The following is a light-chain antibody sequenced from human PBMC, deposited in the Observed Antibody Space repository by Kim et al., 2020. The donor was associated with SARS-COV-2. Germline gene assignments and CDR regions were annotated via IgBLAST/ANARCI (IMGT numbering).Light chain of an antibody. CDR1: QSIHGW. CDR2: ATS. J-gene: IGKJ5*01. V-gene: IGKV1-5*01. Sequence: ASLGDRVTITCRASQSIHGWLTWYQQKPGQAPKLLIYATSTVETGVPSRFSGSGSGTEFTLTISSLQPDDFATYYCQHHNTYPITFGQGTRLEIK. CDR3: QHHNTYPIT.